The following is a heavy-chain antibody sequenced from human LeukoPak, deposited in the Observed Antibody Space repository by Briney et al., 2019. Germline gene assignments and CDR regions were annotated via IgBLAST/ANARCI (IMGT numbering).Heavy chain of an antibody. Sequence: GGSLRLSCAASGFTFSTYSMNWVRQAPGKGLEWVSSISSSSDYIYYADSVKGRFSITRDNARNSLYLQMNSLRAEDTAVYYCARDNGHRRLEAAGLGHWGQGTLVTVSS. D-gene: IGHD6-13*01. CDR3: ARDNGHRRLEAAGLGH. CDR2: ISSSSDYI. V-gene: IGHV3-21*01. CDR1: GFTFSTYS. J-gene: IGHJ4*02.